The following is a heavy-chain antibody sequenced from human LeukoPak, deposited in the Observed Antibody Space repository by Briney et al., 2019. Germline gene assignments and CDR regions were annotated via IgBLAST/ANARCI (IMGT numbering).Heavy chain of an antibody. CDR3: VRDLGVAAADN. D-gene: IGHD6-13*01. Sequence: PSETLSLTCSVSGGSISSYYWSWVRQAAGKGLEWIGRIYASGSTNYNPSLKSRVNMSEDTSKNHFSLSLRSVTAADTAVYYCVRDLGVAAADNWGQGILVTVSS. J-gene: IGHJ4*02. V-gene: IGHV4-4*07. CDR2: IYASGST. CDR1: GGSISSYY.